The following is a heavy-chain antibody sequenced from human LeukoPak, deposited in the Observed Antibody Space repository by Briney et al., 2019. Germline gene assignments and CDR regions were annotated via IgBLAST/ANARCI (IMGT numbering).Heavy chain of an antibody. D-gene: IGHD5-12*01. CDR2: IRYDGSNK. J-gene: IGHJ5*02. CDR1: GFTFSSYG. CDR3: AKSGYDFGGWFDP. Sequence: PGGSLRLSCAASGFTFSSYGMHWVRQAPGKGLEWVAFIRYDGSNKYYADSVKGRFTISRDNFKNTLYLQMNSLRAEDTAVYYCAKSGYDFGGWFDPWGQGTLVTVSS. V-gene: IGHV3-30*02.